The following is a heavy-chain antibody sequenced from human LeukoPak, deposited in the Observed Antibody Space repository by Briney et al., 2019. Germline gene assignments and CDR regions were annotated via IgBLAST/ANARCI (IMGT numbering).Heavy chain of an antibody. Sequence: SETLSLTCTVSGGSISSYYWTWIRQPAGKGLEWIGEVHLDGRTNYNPSLESRLTISVDLSENHISLRLTSVTAADTAVYYCAREGGFYRPLDYSGQGTLVTVSS. CDR2: VHLDGRT. D-gene: IGHD3-3*01. CDR3: AREGGFYRPLDY. J-gene: IGHJ4*02. V-gene: IGHV4-4*07. CDR1: GGSISSYY.